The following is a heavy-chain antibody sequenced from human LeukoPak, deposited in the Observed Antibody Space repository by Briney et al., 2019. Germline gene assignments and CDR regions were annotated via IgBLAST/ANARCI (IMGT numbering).Heavy chain of an antibody. Sequence: ASVKVSCKASGYTFTSYAMNWVRQAPGQGLEWMGWINTNTGNPTYAQGFTGRFVFSLDTSVSTAYLQISSLKAEDTAVYYCAKDLDCSSTSCYSFDPRGQGTLVTVSS. CDR1: GYTFTSYA. V-gene: IGHV7-4-1*02. CDR2: INTNTGNP. CDR3: AKDLDCSSTSCYSFDP. J-gene: IGHJ5*02. D-gene: IGHD2-2*01.